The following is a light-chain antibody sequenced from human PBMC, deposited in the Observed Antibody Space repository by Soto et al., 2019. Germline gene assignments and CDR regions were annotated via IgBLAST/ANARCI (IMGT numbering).Light chain of an antibody. J-gene: IGLJ2*01. V-gene: IGLV3-21*04. CDR1: NVGSKS. CDR2: YDS. Sequence: SYELTQPPSVSVAPGKTATITCGGNNVGSKSVHWYRRKPGQAPVLVISYDSDRPSGIPERLSGSNSGNTATLTISRVEAGDEADYYCQVWDSTSDHPVFGGGTQLTVL. CDR3: QVWDSTSDHPV.